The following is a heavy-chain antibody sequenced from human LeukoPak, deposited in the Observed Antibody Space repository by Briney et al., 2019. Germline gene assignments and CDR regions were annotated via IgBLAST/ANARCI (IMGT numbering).Heavy chain of an antibody. J-gene: IGHJ4*02. D-gene: IGHD6-13*01. CDR1: GGSISSGSYY. V-gene: IGHV4-30-2*01. CDR3: ARDLYGSSWYYFDY. Sequence: TLSLTCTVSGGSISSGSYYWSWIRQPPGKGLEWIGYIYHSGSTYYNPSLKSRVTISVDRSKNQFSLKLSSVTAADTAVYYCARDLYGSSWYYFDYWGQGTLVTVSS. CDR2: IYHSGST.